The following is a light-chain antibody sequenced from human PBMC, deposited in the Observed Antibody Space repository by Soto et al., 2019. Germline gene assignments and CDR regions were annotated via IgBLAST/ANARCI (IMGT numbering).Light chain of an antibody. J-gene: IGKJ5*01. V-gene: IGKV1-5*03. CDR2: KAS. CDR1: QSISSW. Sequence: IHMTLSPSTLSASVGHSVTIACRASQSISSWLAWYQQKQGKAPKLLIYKASSLESGVPSRFSGSGYGTEFNLTISSLQTDDSATYYCQQYNSYLYTFGQGTRLEIK. CDR3: QQYNSYLYT.